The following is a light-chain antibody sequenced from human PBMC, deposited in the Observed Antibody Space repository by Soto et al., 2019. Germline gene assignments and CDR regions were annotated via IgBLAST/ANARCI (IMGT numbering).Light chain of an antibody. V-gene: IGKV3-15*01. J-gene: IGKJ1*01. CDR1: QSISSN. CDR3: QQYNNWPWT. CDR2: DAS. Sequence: ILMTQSPATLSVSPGERATLSCRASQSISSNLAWYQHKPGQAPRLLIFDASTTRTGIPARFSGGGSEKEFTLTISSLQSEDFAVYYCQQYNNWPWTFGPGTKVEIK.